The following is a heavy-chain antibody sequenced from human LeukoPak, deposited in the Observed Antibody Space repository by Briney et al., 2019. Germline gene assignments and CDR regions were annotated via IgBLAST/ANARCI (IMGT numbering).Heavy chain of an antibody. CDR2: ISSSSSYI. CDR1: GFTFSSYS. D-gene: IGHD3-22*01. J-gene: IGHJ4*02. V-gene: IGHV3-21*01. CDR3: ARDDYYYDSSGLN. Sequence: GGSLGLSCAASGFTFSSYSMNWVRQAPGKGLEWVSSISSSSSYIYYADSVKGRFTISRDNAKNSLYLQMNSLRAEDTAVYYCARDDYYYDSSGLNWGQGTLVTVSS.